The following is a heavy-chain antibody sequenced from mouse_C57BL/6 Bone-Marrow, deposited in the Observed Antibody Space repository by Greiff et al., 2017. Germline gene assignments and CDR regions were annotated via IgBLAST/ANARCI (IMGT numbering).Heavy chain of an antibody. D-gene: IGHD1-1*01. CDR3: ALRPWFAY. CDR2: IDPSDSYT. V-gene: IGHV1-59*01. J-gene: IGHJ3*01. Sequence: VKLQQPGAELVRPGTSVKLSCKASGYTFTSYWMHWVKQRPGQGLEWIGVIDPSDSYTNYNQKFKGKATLTVDTSSSTAYMQLSSLTSEDSAVXYCALRPWFAYWGQGTLVTVSA. CDR1: GYTFTSYW.